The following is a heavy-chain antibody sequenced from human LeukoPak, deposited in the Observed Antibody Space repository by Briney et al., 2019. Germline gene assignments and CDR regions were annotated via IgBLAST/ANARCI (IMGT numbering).Heavy chain of an antibody. D-gene: IGHD1-26*01. CDR2: IKQDGSEK. CDR1: GFTFSSYW. J-gene: IGHJ4*02. V-gene: IGHV3-7*01. CDR3: ARGIVGATRFDY. Sequence: PGGSLRLACAASGFTFSSYWMSWVRQAPGKGLEWVANIKQDGSEKYYVDSVKGRFTISRDNAKNSLYLRMNSLRAEDTAVYYCARGIVGATRFDYWGQGTLVTVSS.